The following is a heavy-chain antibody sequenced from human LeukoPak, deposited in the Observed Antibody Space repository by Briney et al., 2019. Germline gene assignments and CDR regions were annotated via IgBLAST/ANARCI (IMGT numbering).Heavy chain of an antibody. CDR1: GGSISNYY. CDR2: IYSSGST. CDR3: ARGGGGHTATVTFVY. Sequence: AETLSLTCTVSGGSISNYYWSWIRQPPGKGLEWIGYIYSSGSTSYNPSLNNRVTLSVDTSKNQFSLKLSSVTAADTAVYYCARGGGGHTATVTFVYWGQGALVTVSS. D-gene: IGHD5-18*01. J-gene: IGHJ4*02. V-gene: IGHV4-59*01.